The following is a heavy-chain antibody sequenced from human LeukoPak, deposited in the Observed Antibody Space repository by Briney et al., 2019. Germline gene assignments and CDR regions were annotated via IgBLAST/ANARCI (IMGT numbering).Heavy chain of an antibody. D-gene: IGHD3-10*01. Sequence: ASVKVSCKASGGTFISYAISWVRQAPGQGLEWMGGIIPIFGTANYAQKFQGRVTITTDESTSTAYMELSSLRSEDTAVYYCARARLVRGADYMDVWGNGTTVTVSS. CDR2: IIPIFGTA. V-gene: IGHV1-69*05. CDR1: GGTFISYA. CDR3: ARARLVRGADYMDV. J-gene: IGHJ6*03.